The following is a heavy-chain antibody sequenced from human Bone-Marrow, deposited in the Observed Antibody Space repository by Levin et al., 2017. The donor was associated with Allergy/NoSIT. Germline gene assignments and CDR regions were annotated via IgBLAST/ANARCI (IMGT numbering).Heavy chain of an antibody. V-gene: IGHV4-38-2*01. CDR2: IYHTRSA. CDR1: DFSISSGFF. Sequence: SETLSLTCVVSDFSISSGFFWGWVRQSPGKGLEWIGSIYHTRSAYYNPSLRGRVTIRVDTSRNQFSLTMTSLTAADTAVYYCARAGRDCTSDTCPWFPFDSWGQGTLVTVSS. J-gene: IGHJ5*01. D-gene: IGHD2-8*01. CDR3: ARAGRDCTSDTCPWFPFDS.